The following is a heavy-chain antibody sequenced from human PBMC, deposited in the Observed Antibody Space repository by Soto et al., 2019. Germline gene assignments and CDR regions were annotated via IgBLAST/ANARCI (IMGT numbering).Heavy chain of an antibody. CDR2: INHSGST. D-gene: IGHD2-15*01. J-gene: IGHJ6*02. CDR1: GGSCIGYY. CDR3: ARGGCSSGSCHTPVEYYGLDV. V-gene: IGHV4-34*01. Sequence: LETQPHTSTVYGGSCIGYYWIWIRQPTGKGLEWIGEINHSGSTNYNPSLKSRVTISVDTSKNQFSLKLSSVTAEDTAIYYCARGGCSSGSCHTPVEYYGLDVWGQGTTVTVSS.